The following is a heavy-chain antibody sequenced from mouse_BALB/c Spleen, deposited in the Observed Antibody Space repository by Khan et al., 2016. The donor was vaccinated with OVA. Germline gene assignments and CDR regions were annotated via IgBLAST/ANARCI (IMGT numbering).Heavy chain of an antibody. CDR3: ARAGWGVFAY. V-gene: IGHV1-77*01. Sequence: QVQLQQSGPELVKPGASVKMSCKASGYTFTDYVMNWVKQRNGQGLEWIGQIYPGSGSTFYNEKFKGKATLTADRSSSQAYMQLSNLTSEVSAVYFCARAGWGVFAYWAQGTLVTVSA. CDR2: IYPGSGST. D-gene: IGHD1-1*02. CDR1: GYTFTDYV. J-gene: IGHJ3*01.